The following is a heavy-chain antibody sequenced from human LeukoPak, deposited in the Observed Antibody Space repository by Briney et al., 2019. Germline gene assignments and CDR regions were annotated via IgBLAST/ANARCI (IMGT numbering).Heavy chain of an antibody. CDR3: AKQFRPDTAMVEDAFDI. CDR2: ISYDGSNK. J-gene: IGHJ3*02. D-gene: IGHD5-18*01. CDR1: GFTFSSYG. V-gene: IGHV3-30*18. Sequence: RSLRLSCAASGFTFSSYGIHWVRQAPGKGLEWVAVISYDGSNKYYADSVKGRFTISRDNSKNTLYLQMNSLRAEDTAVYYCAKQFRPDTAMVEDAFDIWGQGTMVTVSS.